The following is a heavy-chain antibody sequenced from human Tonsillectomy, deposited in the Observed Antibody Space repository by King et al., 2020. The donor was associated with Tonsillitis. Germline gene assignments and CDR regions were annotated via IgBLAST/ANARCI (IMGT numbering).Heavy chain of an antibody. Sequence: VQLVESGGGLVQPGGSLRLSCAASGFTFSSYAMSWVRQAPGKGLEWVSTIYNGDGSASYADSVKGRFTISRDNSKSTLFLQMSSLRDEDTAVYYCAKHNERLGYSHGYDYSDYWGQGTLVTVSS. V-gene: IGHV3-23*03. J-gene: IGHJ4*02. CDR2: IYNGDGSA. CDR3: AKHNERLGYSHGYDYSDY. D-gene: IGHD5-18*01. CDR1: GFTFSSYA.